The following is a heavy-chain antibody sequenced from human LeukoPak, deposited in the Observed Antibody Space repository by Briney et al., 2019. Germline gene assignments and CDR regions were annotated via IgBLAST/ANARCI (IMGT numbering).Heavy chain of an antibody. Sequence: QSGGSLRLSCAASGFIFTNYFMSWVRQAPGKGLEWVASIKHGGSEKYYVDSVRGRFTISRDNTMNSLYLQMSSLRAEDTAVYYCATDRGWRTSGYYLYYFEYWGQGTLVTYSS. CDR3: ATDRGWRTSGYYLYYFEY. V-gene: IGHV3-7*01. CDR1: GFIFTNYF. D-gene: IGHD3-3*01. J-gene: IGHJ4*02. CDR2: IKHGGSEK.